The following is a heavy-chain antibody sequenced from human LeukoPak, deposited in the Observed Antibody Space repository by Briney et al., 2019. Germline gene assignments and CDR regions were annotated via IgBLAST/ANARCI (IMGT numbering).Heavy chain of an antibody. J-gene: IGHJ6*02. Sequence: GGSLRLSCAASGFTFSSYDIHWVRQATGKGLEWVSAIGTAGDTYYPGSVKGRFTISRENAKNSLYLQMNSLRAGDTAVYYCARGTYYDILTGYYYYGMDVWGQGTTVTVSS. CDR1: GFTFSSYD. V-gene: IGHV3-13*01. CDR3: ARGTYYDILTGYYYYGMDV. CDR2: IGTAGDT. D-gene: IGHD3-9*01.